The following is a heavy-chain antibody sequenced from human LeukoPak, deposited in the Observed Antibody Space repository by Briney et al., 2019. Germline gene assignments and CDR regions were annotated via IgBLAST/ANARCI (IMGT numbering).Heavy chain of an antibody. CDR3: ARVGATTCY. Sequence: ASVKVSCKASGYTFTSYGISWVRQAPGQGLEWMGWINPNSGGTNYAQKFQGRVTMTRDTSISTAYMELSRLRSDDTAVYYCARVGATTCYWGQGTLVTVSS. D-gene: IGHD1-26*01. J-gene: IGHJ4*02. V-gene: IGHV1-2*02. CDR2: INPNSGGT. CDR1: GYTFTSYG.